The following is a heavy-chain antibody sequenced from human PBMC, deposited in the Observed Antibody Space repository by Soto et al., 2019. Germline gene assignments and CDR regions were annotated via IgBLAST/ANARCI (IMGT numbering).Heavy chain of an antibody. D-gene: IGHD6-19*01. V-gene: IGHV3-33*01. J-gene: IGHJ6*02. CDR2: IWYDGSNK. Sequence: QVQLVESGGGVVQPGRSLRLSCAASGFTFSSYGMHWVRQAPGKGLEGVAVIWYDGSNKYYADSVKGRFTISRDNSKNTLYLQMNSLRAEDTAVYYCARPYSSGWYEYQVYGMDVWGQGTTVTVSS. CDR3: ARPYSSGWYEYQVYGMDV. CDR1: GFTFSSYG.